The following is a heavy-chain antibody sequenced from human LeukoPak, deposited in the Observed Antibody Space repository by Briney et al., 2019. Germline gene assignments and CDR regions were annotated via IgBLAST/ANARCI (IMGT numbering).Heavy chain of an antibody. CDR2: ISADSGKT. Sequence: ASVKVSCKAPGYSFASYAISWVRQAPGQGLEWMGWISADSGKTDYAQKFQGRVTMPTDTSTSTAYMELMSLRFDDTAVYYCAGQKCSGGSCDREIWGQGTLVTVSS. CDR3: AGQKCSGGSCDREI. V-gene: IGHV1-18*01. CDR1: GYSFASYA. J-gene: IGHJ4*02. D-gene: IGHD2-15*01.